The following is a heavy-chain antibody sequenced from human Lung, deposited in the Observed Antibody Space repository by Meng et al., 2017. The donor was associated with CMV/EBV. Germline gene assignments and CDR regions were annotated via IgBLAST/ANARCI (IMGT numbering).Heavy chain of an antibody. D-gene: IGHD3-10*01. CDR3: AKDSGRGGHLWFRGVDY. CDR2: IRYDGGKK. Sequence: GGSLRLSCAASGLTLSTYGIHWVRQAPGKGLEWVAFIRYDGGKKEYVDSVKGRFTISRDNSKNTVNLQMNSLRAEDTAVYYCAKDSGRGGHLWFRGVDYWGQGXLVTVSS. J-gene: IGHJ4*02. CDR1: GLTLSTYG. V-gene: IGHV3-30*02.